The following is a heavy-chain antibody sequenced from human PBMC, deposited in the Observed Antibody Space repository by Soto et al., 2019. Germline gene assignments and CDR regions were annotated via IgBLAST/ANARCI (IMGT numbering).Heavy chain of an antibody. J-gene: IGHJ4*02. V-gene: IGHV3-33*01. CDR3: ASRSPARDY. Sequence: QVQLVESGGGVVQPGKSLRLSCAVSGFTLSTYGMPWVRQAPGKGLEWVAVIWNDGSNKYYADSVKGRFTISRDNSKNTVYRQMNSRRADDTAVYYCASRSPARDYWGQGTLVTVSS. D-gene: IGHD2-2*01. CDR2: IWNDGSNK. CDR1: GFTLSTYG.